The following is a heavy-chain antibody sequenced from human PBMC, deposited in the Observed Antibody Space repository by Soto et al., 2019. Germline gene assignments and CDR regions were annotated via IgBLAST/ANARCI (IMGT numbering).Heavy chain of an antibody. CDR1: GGSISSSSYY. J-gene: IGHJ4*02. D-gene: IGHD6-6*01. CDR3: ARRSIAAPGAYYFDY. V-gene: IGHV4-39*01. Sequence: PSETLSLTCTVSGGSISSSSYYWGWIRQPPGKGLEWIGSIYYSGSTYYNPSLKSRVTISVDTSKNQFSLKLSPVTAADTAVYYCARRSIAAPGAYYFDYWGQGTLVTVSS. CDR2: IYYSGST.